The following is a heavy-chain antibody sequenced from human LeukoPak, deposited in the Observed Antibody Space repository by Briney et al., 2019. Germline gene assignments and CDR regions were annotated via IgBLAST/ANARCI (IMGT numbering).Heavy chain of an antibody. V-gene: IGHV4-38-2*01. CDR1: GFSISSTYY. CDR3: ARINAPVATFDY. Sequence: SETLSLTCAVSGFSISSTYYGAWIRPTPGKGLEWIATITHSGNTYYISSLESRLTISLDTSKRHFSLRLTSVTAADTADYYCARINAPVATFDYWGLGTLVAVSS. J-gene: IGHJ4*02. D-gene: IGHD2-21*01. CDR2: ITHSGNT.